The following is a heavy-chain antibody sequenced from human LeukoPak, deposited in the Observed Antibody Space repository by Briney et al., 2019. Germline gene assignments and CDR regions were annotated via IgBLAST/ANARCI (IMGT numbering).Heavy chain of an antibody. J-gene: IGHJ3*02. Sequence: SVKVSCKASGGTFSSCAISWVRQAPGQGLEWMGGIIPVFGTANYAQKFQGRVTITADESTSTAYMELSSLRSEDTAVYYCARDRVVGLGIDNAFDIWGHGTMVTVSS. D-gene: IGHD2-15*01. CDR2: IIPVFGTA. V-gene: IGHV1-69*13. CDR3: ARDRVVGLGIDNAFDI. CDR1: GGTFSSCA.